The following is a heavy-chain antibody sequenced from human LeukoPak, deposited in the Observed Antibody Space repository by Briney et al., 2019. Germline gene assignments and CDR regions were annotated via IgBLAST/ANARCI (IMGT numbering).Heavy chain of an antibody. V-gene: IGHV4-34*01. CDR2: INHSGST. D-gene: IGHD2-2*02. Sequence: PSETLSLTCAASGGTFSGYSWSWIRQPPGKGLEWVGEINHSGSTNYNPSINSRVTISVDSSKNQFSLKLSSVTAADTAVYYCARGTKRYCSSTSCYTMSKGHYFDYWGQGTLVTVS. J-gene: IGHJ4*02. CDR1: GGTFSGYS. CDR3: ARGTKRYCSSTSCYTMSKGHYFDY.